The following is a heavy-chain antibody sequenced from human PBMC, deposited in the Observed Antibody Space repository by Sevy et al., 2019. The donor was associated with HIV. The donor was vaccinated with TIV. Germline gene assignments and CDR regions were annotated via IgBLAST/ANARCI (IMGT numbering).Heavy chain of an antibody. D-gene: IGHD2-15*01. J-gene: IGHJ5*02. CDR2: IIPSSGGT. V-gene: IGHV1-2*02. CDR1: GYTFTYYY. CDR3: ARQVDNWFDP. Sequence: ASVKVSCETSGYTFTYYYIHWVRQAPGQGLEWMGWIIPSSGGTQYAQKFQGRVSVTSDTSRRTSYMELRRLRSDDTALYYCARQVDNWFDPWGQGTPVTVSS.